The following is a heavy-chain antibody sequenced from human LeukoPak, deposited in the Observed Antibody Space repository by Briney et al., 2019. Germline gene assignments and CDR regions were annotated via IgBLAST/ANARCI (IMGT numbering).Heavy chain of an antibody. Sequence: SETLSLTCTVSGGSISSSSYYWGWIRQPPGKGLEWIGSIYYSGSTYYNPSLKSRVTISVDTSKNQFSLKLSSVTAADTAVYYCARVYDSPPSRAFDIWGQGTMVTVSS. D-gene: IGHD5/OR15-5a*01. CDR3: ARVYDSPPSRAFDI. J-gene: IGHJ3*02. CDR2: IYYSGST. V-gene: IGHV4-39*07. CDR1: GGSISSSSYY.